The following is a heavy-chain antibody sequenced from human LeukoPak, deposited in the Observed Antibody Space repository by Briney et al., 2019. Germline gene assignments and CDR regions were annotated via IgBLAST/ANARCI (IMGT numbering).Heavy chain of an antibody. Sequence: AGSLRLSCAASGFTFSGAWMTWVRLAPGKGLEWVGLIKSKAHGSATDYAAAVKGRFTISRDDSEDTLYLQMNSLKTEDTAVYYCTTRLWYGELLTYGVDVWGQGTTVTVSS. CDR2: IKSKAHGSAT. CDR3: TTRLWYGELLTYGVDV. CDR1: GFTFSGAW. J-gene: IGHJ6*02. V-gene: IGHV3-15*01. D-gene: IGHD3-10*01.